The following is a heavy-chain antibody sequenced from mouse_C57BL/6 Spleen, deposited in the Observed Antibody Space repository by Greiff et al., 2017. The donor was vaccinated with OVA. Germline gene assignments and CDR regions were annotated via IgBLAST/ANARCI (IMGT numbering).Heavy chain of an antibody. CDR3: ARHNYGRGYFDV. D-gene: IGHD1-1*01. J-gene: IGHJ1*03. Sequence: EVKLMESGGDLVKPGGSLKLSCAASGFTFSSYGMSWVRQTPDKRLEWVAPISSGGSYTYYPDSVKGRFTISRDNAKNTLYLQMSSLKSEDTAMYYCARHNYGRGYFDVWGTGTTVTVSS. CDR1: GFTFSSYG. CDR2: ISSGGSYT. V-gene: IGHV5-6*01.